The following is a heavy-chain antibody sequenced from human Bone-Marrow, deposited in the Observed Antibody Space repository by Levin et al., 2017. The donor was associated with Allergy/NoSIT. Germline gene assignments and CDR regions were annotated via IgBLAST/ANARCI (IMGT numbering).Heavy chain of an antibody. Sequence: GGSLRLSCAASGFNFRIYGMHWVRQARGKGLTWVAFIWNDGSNKYYADSVEGRFTISRDNSKNTVSLQMNSLGAEDAGIYYCAIAGYNDYRVPYYAMDLWGQGATVTVTS. CDR2: IWNDGSNK. J-gene: IGHJ6*02. CDR3: AIAGYNDYRVPYYAMDL. CDR1: GFNFRIYG. D-gene: IGHD5-24*01. V-gene: IGHV3-30*02.